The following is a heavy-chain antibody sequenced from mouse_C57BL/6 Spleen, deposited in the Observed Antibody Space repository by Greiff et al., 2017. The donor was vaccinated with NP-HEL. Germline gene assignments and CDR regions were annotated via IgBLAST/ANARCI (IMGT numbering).Heavy chain of an antibody. CDR1: GYTFTSYW. CDR2: INPSNGST. CDR3: ARSNLYYYGSSWFAY. D-gene: IGHD1-1*01. V-gene: IGHV1-53*01. J-gene: IGHJ3*01. Sequence: QVQLQQPGTELVKPGASVKLSCKASGYTFTSYWMHWVKQRPGQGLEWIGNINPSNGSTNYNEKFKSKATLTVDKSSSTAYMQLSSLTSEDSAVYYCARSNLYYYGSSWFAYWGQGTLVTVSA.